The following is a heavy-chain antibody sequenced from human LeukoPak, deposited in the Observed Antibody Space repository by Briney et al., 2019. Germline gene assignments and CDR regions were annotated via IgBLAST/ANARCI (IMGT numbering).Heavy chain of an antibody. D-gene: IGHD3-10*01. CDR1: GFSLSTSGVG. Sequence: ASGPTLVNPTQTLTLTCTFSGFSLSTSGVGVGWIRQPPGKALEWPALIYWDDDKRYSPSLKSRLTITKDTSKNQVVLTMTNMDPVDTATYYCAHSLLITMVRGVTFDYWGQGTLVTVSS. V-gene: IGHV2-5*02. CDR2: IYWDDDK. CDR3: AHSLLITMVRGVTFDY. J-gene: IGHJ4*02.